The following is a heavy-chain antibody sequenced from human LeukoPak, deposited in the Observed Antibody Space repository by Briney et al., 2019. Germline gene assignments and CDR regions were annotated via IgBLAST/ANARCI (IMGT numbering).Heavy chain of an antibody. CDR3: ARGKSYEYDYVWGSYRCYFDY. V-gene: IGHV4-34*01. CDR1: GGSFSGYY. J-gene: IGHJ4*02. Sequence: PSETLSLTCAVYGGSFSGYYWSWIRQPPGKGLEWIGEINHSGSTNYNPSLKSRVTISVDTSKNQFSLKLSSVTAADTAVYYCARGKSYEYDYVWGSYRCYFDYWGQGTLVTVSS. D-gene: IGHD3-16*02. CDR2: INHSGST.